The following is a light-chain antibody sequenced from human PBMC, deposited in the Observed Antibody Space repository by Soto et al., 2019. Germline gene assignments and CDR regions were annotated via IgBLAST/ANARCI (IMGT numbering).Light chain of an antibody. CDR1: QSIRTW. CDR3: QEYDSYSPYT. V-gene: IGKV1-5*01. J-gene: IGKJ2*01. Sequence: DLQMTQSPSTLSASVGDRVTITCRASQSIRTWLAWYQQKPGKAPKLLIYDASSLESGVPSRFSGSGSGTEFTLTISSLQPDDFATYYCQEYDSYSPYTFGQGTKLEIK. CDR2: DAS.